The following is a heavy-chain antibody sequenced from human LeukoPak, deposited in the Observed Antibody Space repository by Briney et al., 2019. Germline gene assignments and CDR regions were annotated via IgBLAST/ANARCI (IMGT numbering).Heavy chain of an antibody. CDR3: TYWAGTADGFNGPFDF. J-gene: IGHJ4*02. CDR1: GFTFSNYN. V-gene: IGHV3-48*01. D-gene: IGHD6-13*01. Sequence: GGSLRLSCSASGFTFSNYNMNWVRQAPGTGLEWISDIGTSGRTIYYANSVKGRFTISRDNAKNSLYLQMNSLRAEDTAVYYCTYWAGTADGFNGPFDFWGQGTLVTVSS. CDR2: IGTSGRTI.